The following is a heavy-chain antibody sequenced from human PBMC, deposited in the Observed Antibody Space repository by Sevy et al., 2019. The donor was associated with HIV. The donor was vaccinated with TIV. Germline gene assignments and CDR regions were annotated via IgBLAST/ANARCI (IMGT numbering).Heavy chain of an antibody. CDR3: AKVLLGSYERLFNY. CDR2: ISNDGSNK. CDR1: GFTFSSFD. D-gene: IGHD5-12*01. J-gene: IGHJ4*02. V-gene: IGHV3-30*18. Sequence: GGSLRVSCVVSGFTFSSFDMHWVRQAPGKGLEWVAFISNDGSNKYYEDSVKGRVTISRDNSKNTLYLQMNSLRAEDTEAYYCAKVLLGSYERLFNYLGQGTLVTVSS.